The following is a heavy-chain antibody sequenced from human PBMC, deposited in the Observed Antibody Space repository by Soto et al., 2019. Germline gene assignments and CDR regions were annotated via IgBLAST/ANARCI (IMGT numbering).Heavy chain of an antibody. CDR1: GFTFSSYA. J-gene: IGHJ6*02. Sequence: GGSLRLSCAASGFTFSSYAMHWVRQAPGKELEWVAVISYDGSNKYYADSVKGRFTISRDNSKNTLYLQMNSLRAEDTAVYYCASGGLNYYYYYGMDVWGQGTTVTVSS. V-gene: IGHV3-30-3*01. CDR2: ISYDGSNK. D-gene: IGHD2-15*01. CDR3: ASGGLNYYYYYGMDV.